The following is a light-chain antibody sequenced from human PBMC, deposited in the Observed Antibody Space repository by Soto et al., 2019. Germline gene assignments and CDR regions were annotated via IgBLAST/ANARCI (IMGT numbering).Light chain of an antibody. J-gene: IGKJ1*01. V-gene: IGKV1-5*03. CDR3: HQYDTSSWT. CDR1: QGISRW. CDR2: EAS. Sequence: DIQMTQSPSTLSASVGDTVTITCRAGQGISRWLAWYQQKPGRAPNLLIYEASTLESGVPSSFSGSGSGTEFTLTISRLHPDDFATYYCHQYDTSSWTFGQGTKVEIK.